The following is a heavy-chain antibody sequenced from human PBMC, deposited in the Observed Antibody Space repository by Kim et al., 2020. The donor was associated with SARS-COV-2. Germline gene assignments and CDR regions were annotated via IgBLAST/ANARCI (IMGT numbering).Heavy chain of an antibody. CDR3: ARQVRGVRAGWFDP. J-gene: IGHJ5*02. D-gene: IGHD3-10*01. V-gene: IGHV5-51*01. Sequence: SPSLQGQVTISADKSISTAYLQWSSLKASDTAMYYCARQVRGVRAGWFDPWGQGTLVTVSS.